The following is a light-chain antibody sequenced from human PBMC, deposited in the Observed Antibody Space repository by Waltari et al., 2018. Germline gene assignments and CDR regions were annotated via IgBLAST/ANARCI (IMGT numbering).Light chain of an antibody. CDR2: VDSDGSH. CDR1: SEHSNNV. Sequence: QLVLTQSPSASASLGASVKLTCILSSEHSNNVIAWHQQQPEKGPRYLMKVDSDGSHSKGDEIPDRFSGSSSGAERYLTISSLQSEDEADYYCQTGGHGTWVFGGGTKLTVL. CDR3: QTGGHGTWV. J-gene: IGLJ3*02. V-gene: IGLV4-69*01.